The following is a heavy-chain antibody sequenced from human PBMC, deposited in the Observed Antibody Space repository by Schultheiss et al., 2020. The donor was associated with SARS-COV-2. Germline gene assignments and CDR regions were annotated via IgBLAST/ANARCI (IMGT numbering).Heavy chain of an antibody. CDR1: GFTFSSYA. CDR2: ISGSGGSI. Sequence: GGSLRLSCAASGFTFSSYAMSWVRQAPGKGLEWVSAISGSGGSIYYADSVKGRFTISRDNAKNSLYLQMNSLRAEDTAVYYCAKSSYYYGSDYWGQGTLVTVSS. J-gene: IGHJ4*02. D-gene: IGHD3-10*01. CDR3: AKSSYYYGSDY. V-gene: IGHV3-23*01.